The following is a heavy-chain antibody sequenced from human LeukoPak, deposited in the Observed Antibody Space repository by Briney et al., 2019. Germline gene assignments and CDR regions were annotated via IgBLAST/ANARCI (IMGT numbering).Heavy chain of an antibody. V-gene: IGHV3-7*01. CDR1: GFTFRSYW. CDR3: ARGLYGDFDY. CDR2: INPGGNEI. Sequence: GGSLRLSCTFSGFTFRSYWMNWVRQAPGKGLEWVANINPGGNEIRSVDSVKGRFTISRDNAKNSLYLQMNSLRAEDTAVYYCARGLYGDFDYWGQGTLVTVSS. J-gene: IGHJ4*02. D-gene: IGHD4-17*01.